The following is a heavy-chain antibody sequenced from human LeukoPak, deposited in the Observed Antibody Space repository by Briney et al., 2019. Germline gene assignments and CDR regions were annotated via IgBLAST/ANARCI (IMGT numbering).Heavy chain of an antibody. CDR2: IYYSGST. V-gene: IGHV4-59*01. CDR3: ARVATMVRGSNGMDV. J-gene: IGHJ6*04. CDR1: GGSISNYY. D-gene: IGHD3-10*01. Sequence: SETLSLTCTVSGGSISNYYWTWIRQPPGKGLEWIGYIYYSGSTNYNPSLRSRATISVDTSKKQFSLNLSSVTAADTALYYCARVATMVRGSNGMDVWGRGTTVTVSS.